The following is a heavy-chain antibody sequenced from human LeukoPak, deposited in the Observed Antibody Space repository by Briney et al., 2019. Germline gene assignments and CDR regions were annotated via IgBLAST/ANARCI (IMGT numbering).Heavy chain of an antibody. CDR3: VKDWSTVVSPGHN. CDR1: GFTFSIYA. CDR2: ISGSGDAT. D-gene: IGHD4-23*01. Sequence: GGSLRLSCAASGFTFSIYAMSWVRQAPGKGLEWVSVISGSGDATYYADSVKGRFSISRDNSKNTVSLQMNSLRVEDTAVYYCVKDWSTVVSPGHNWGQGTLVSVSS. V-gene: IGHV3-23*01. J-gene: IGHJ4*02.